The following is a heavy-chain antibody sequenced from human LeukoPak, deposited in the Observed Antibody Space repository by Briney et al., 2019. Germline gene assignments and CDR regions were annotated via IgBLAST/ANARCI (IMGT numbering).Heavy chain of an antibody. CDR3: ARAYYYDSGGRFWFDP. V-gene: IGHV1-69*05. CDR2: IIPIFGTA. CDR1: GGTFSSYT. J-gene: IGHJ5*02. D-gene: IGHD3-22*01. Sequence: SVKVSCKASGGTFSSYTISWVRQAPGQGLEWMGRIIPIFGTANYAQKFQGRVTITTDESTSTAYMELSSLRSEDTAVYYCARAYYYDSGGRFWFDPWGQGTLVTVSS.